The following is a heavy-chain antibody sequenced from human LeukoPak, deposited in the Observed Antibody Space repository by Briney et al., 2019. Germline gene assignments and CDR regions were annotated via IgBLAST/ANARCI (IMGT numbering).Heavy chain of an antibody. V-gene: IGHV4-59*04. Sequence: KPAETLSLTCPASGGSITSYYWSWIRQPPGKGLEWIGYIYYSGSTYHNPSLKSGVTISVDPSKNKLYLTLNSVADADTAVYYCARRAYSGSYYDACDIWGQGTMVTVSS. CDR1: GGSITSYY. CDR3: ARRAYSGSYYDACDI. CDR2: IYYSGST. D-gene: IGHD1-26*01. J-gene: IGHJ3*02.